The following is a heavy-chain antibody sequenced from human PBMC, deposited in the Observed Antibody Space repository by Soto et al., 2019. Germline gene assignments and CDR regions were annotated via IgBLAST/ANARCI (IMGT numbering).Heavy chain of an antibody. CDR3: ARDLGYCRSGTCYREWFDP. V-gene: IGHV1-18*01. Sequence: QVQLVQSGAEVKKPGASVKVSCKASGYTFTTHGISWVRQVPGQGLEWMGWVRGDNGHTNYAQSLQGRVTMTTDTSTNTAYMELRSLRSDDTAVYYWARDLGYCRSGTCYREWFDPWGQGTLVTVS. D-gene: IGHD2-15*01. CDR1: GYTFTTHG. J-gene: IGHJ5*02. CDR2: VRGDNGHT.